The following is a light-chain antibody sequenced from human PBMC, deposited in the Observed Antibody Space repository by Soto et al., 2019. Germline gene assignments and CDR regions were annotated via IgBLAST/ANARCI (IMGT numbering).Light chain of an antibody. J-gene: IGKJ5*01. CDR1: QSIRTY. V-gene: IGKV1-39*01. CDR3: QQSYSTPPT. Sequence: DIQMAQSPSSLSASVGDRVTITCRASQSIRTYLNWYQQRPGKAPKLLIYAASSLQSGVPSRFGGSGSGTDFTLTISSLQPEDFATYYCQQSYSTPPTFDQGTRLEIK. CDR2: AAS.